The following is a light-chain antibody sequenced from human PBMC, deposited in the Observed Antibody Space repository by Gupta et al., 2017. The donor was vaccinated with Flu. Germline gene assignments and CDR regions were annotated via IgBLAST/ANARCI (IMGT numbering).Light chain of an antibody. J-gene: IGKJ2*02. CDR3: QEYKSYSGT. CDR2: KAS. Sequence: DIHMTQSPSTLSASVGDRVTITCRASQSISNWLAWYQQKPGKAPNLLIYKASRLESGVPSKFSGSGSGTEFTLTISSLQPDDFATYYCQEYKSYSGTFGQGTKLEIK. CDR1: QSISNW. V-gene: IGKV1-5*03.